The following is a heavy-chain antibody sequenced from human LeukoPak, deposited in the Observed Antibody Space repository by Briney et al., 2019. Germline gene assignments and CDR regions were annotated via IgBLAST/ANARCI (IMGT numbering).Heavy chain of an antibody. CDR1: GDSISSYY. V-gene: IGHV4-59*01. J-gene: IGHJ4*02. CDR2: ISDSGST. Sequence: PSETLSLTCTVSGDSISSYYWSWIRQPPGKRLEWIGCISDSGSTNYNPSLKSRVTISVDTSKSQFSLKLSSVTAADTAVYYCARHNPLGYFDYWGQGTLVTVSS. D-gene: IGHD3-3*01. CDR3: ARHNPLGYFDY.